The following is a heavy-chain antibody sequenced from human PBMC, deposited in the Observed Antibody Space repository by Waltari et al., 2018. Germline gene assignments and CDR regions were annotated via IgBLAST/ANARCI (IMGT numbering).Heavy chain of an antibody. CDR1: GFTFSSYS. J-gene: IGHJ4*02. CDR3: AKDRGYPRGNFDY. V-gene: IGHV3-48*01. CDR2: ISSSSSTI. D-gene: IGHD6-13*01. Sequence: EVQLVESGGGLVQPGGSLRLSCAASGFTFSSYSMNWVRQAPGKGLEWVSYISSSSSTIYYADSVKGRFTISRDNSKNTLYLQMNSLRAEDTAVYYCAKDRGYPRGNFDYWGQGTLVTVSS.